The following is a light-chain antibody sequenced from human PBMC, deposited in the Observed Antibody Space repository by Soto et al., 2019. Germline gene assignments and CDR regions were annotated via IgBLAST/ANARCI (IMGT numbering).Light chain of an antibody. Sequence: AIRMTQSPSSLSASTGDRVTITCRASQGISSYLAWYKQKPGEAPKLLIYAASTLQSGVPSRFSGSGSGTDFTLTICCLQSEDVATYYCQQYYSYPIFTFGPGTKVDIK. J-gene: IGKJ3*01. CDR1: QGISSY. CDR3: QQYYSYPIFT. V-gene: IGKV1-8*01. CDR2: AAS.